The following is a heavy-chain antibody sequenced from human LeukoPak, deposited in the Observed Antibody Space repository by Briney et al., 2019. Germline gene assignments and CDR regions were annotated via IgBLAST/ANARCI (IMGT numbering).Heavy chain of an antibody. Sequence: SETLSLTCTVSGDSITSGSYYWGWVRQPPGKGLEWLGTIYYRGTTYYSPSLKSRVTISVDTSKNQFSLRLNSVTAADTAVYYCARGYDAFDIWGQGTMVTVSS. J-gene: IGHJ3*02. CDR1: GDSITSGSYY. CDR3: ARGYDAFDI. CDR2: IYYRGTT. V-gene: IGHV4-39*07.